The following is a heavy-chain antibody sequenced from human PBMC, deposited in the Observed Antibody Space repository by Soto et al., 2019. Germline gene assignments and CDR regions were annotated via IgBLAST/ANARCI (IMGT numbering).Heavy chain of an antibody. Sequence: EVQLVESGGGLVQPGGSLRLSCAASGFTFSNYDMHWVRQATGKGLEWVSAIDIAGDTYYPDSVKGRFTISRESAKNSLHLQMNSLRAGDTAVYYCARSARWLQSRYFDLWGRGTLVSVSS. CDR2: IDIAGDT. J-gene: IGHJ2*01. V-gene: IGHV3-13*01. CDR3: ARSARWLQSRYFDL. D-gene: IGHD5-12*01. CDR1: GFTFSNYD.